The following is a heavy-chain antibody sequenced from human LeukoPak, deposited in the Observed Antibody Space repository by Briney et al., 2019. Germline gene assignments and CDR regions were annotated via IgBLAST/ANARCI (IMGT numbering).Heavy chain of an antibody. J-gene: IGHJ4*02. CDR3: AKGRITMIVVVTPVDY. CDR1: GFTFSSYA. V-gene: IGHV3-23*01. Sequence: GSLRLSCAASGFTFSSYAMSWVRQAPGKGLEWVSAISGSGGSTYYADSVKGRFTISRDNSKNTLYLRMNSLRAEDTAVYYCAKGRITMIVVVTPVDYWGQGTLVTVSS. CDR2: ISGSGGST. D-gene: IGHD3-22*01.